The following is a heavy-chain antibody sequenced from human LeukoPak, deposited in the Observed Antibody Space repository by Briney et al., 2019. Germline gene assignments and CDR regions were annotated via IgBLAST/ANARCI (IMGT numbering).Heavy chain of an antibody. J-gene: IGHJ5*02. CDR2: ISSSSSYI. V-gene: IGHV3-21*01. CDR3: ARERYYDFWSGYYSRVENWFDP. Sequence: GGSLRLSCAASGFTFSSYSMNWVRQAPGKGLEWVSSISSSSSYIYYADSVKGRFTISRDNAKNSLYPQMNSLRAEDTAVYYCARERYYDFWSGYYSRVENWFDPWGQGTLVTVSS. D-gene: IGHD3-3*01. CDR1: GFTFSSYS.